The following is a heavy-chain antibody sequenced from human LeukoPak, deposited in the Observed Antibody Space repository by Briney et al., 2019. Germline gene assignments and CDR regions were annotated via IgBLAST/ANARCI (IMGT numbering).Heavy chain of an antibody. V-gene: IGHV4-61*05. CDR2: TYYAGRT. Sequence: SETLSLTCTVSGGSISSSSYYWGWIRQPPGKGLEWIGNTYYAGRTNYNPSLKSRATISVDTSKNQFSLSPTSVTAADTAVYYCARGSGWLPDNWGQGTLVTVSS. CDR3: ARGSGWLPDN. D-gene: IGHD3-3*01. CDR1: GGSISSSSYY. J-gene: IGHJ4*02.